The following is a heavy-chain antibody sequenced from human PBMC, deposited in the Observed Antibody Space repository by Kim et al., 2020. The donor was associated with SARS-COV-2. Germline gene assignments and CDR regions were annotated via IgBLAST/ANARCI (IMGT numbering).Heavy chain of an antibody. J-gene: IGHJ4*02. V-gene: IGHV4-34*01. CDR1: GGSFSGYY. CDR3: AREAYSSSWYASYFDY. Sequence: SETLSLTCAVYGGSFSGYYWSWIRQPPGKGLEWIGEINHSGSTNYNPSLKSRVTISVDTSKNQFSLKLSSVTAADTAVYYCAREAYSSSWYASYFDYWGQGTLVTVSS. CDR2: INHSGST. D-gene: IGHD6-13*01.